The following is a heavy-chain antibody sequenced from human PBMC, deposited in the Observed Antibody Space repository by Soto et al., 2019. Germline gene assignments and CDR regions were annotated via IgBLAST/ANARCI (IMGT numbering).Heavy chain of an antibody. J-gene: IGHJ6*02. V-gene: IGHV3-49*03. Sequence: GGSLRLSCTASGFNFGDYAMRWFRQAPGKGLEWVGVVRSRAYGGTTDYAASVRGSFTISRDDSKSIAYLQMNTLRTEDTAVYYCARYTYTSRYSYFGMDVWGHGTTVTVSS. CDR2: VRSRAYGGTT. D-gene: IGHD6-13*01. CDR1: GFNFGDYA. CDR3: ARYTYTSRYSYFGMDV.